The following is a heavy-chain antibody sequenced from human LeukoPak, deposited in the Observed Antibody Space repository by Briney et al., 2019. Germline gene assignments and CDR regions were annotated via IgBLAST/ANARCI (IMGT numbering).Heavy chain of an antibody. CDR3: ARHMGSSWGNWFDP. D-gene: IGHD6-13*01. J-gene: IGHJ5*02. CDR1: GGSISSYY. CDR2: LYNRGST. V-gene: IGHV4-59*08. Sequence: PSETLSLTCTVSGGSISSYYWSWIRQPPGKGLEWIGYLYNRGSTNYNPSLKSRVTISVDTSKNQFSLKLSSVTAADTAVYYCARHMGSSWGNWFDPWGQGTLVTVSS.